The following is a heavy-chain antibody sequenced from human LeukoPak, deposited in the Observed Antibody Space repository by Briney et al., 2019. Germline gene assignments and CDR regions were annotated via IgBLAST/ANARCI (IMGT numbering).Heavy chain of an antibody. CDR3: AKDPNGDYIGTFDI. V-gene: IGHV3-53*01. J-gene: IGHJ3*02. D-gene: IGHD4-17*01. CDR1: GFTVSSNY. CDR2: IYSGGST. Sequence: PGGSLRLSCAASGFTVSSNYMSWVRQAPGKGLEWVSVIYSGGSTYYAASVQGRFTISRDNSKNTLYLQMNSLRAEDTAVYYCAKDPNGDYIGTFDIWGQGTMVTVSS.